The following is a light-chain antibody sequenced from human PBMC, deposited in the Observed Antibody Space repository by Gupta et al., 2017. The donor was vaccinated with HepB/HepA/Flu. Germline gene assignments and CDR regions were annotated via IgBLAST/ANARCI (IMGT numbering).Light chain of an antibody. CDR2: EVS. CDR3: CSYAGSSILV. J-gene: IGLJ3*02. CDR1: SSDIGSYKL. V-gene: IGLV2-23*02. Sequence: QSALTQPASVSGSPGQSITISCTGGSSDIGSYKLVSWYQQNAGKAPKLIIYEVSQRPSGVSNRFTASKSGNTASLTISGLQAEDEADYYCCSYAGSSILVFGGGTKLTVL.